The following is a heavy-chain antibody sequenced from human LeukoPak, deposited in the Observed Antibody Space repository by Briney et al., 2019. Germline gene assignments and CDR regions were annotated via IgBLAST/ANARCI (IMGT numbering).Heavy chain of an antibody. Sequence: GSLRLSCAASGFTFSSYAMSWVRQAPGKGLEWVSAISGSGGSTYYADSVKGRLTISRDNSKNTLYLQMNSLRAEDTAVYYCAKTRAYSSSWSGDYWGQGTLVTVSS. CDR1: GFTFSSYA. CDR3: AKTRAYSSSWSGDY. V-gene: IGHV3-23*01. CDR2: ISGSGGST. J-gene: IGHJ4*02. D-gene: IGHD6-13*01.